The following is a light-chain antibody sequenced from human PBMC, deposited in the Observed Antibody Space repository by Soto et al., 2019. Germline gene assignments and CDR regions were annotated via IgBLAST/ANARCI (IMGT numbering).Light chain of an antibody. CDR2: EVS. Sequence: QSVLTQPASVSGSPGQSITISCTGTSIDVGGYNYVSWYQQHPGKAPKLMIYEVSNRPSGVSNRFSGSKSGNTSSLTISGLQAEDEADYYFSSYTSSSTRVFGGGTKLNVL. J-gene: IGLJ3*02. CDR3: SSYTSSSTRV. V-gene: IGLV2-14*01. CDR1: SIDVGGYNY.